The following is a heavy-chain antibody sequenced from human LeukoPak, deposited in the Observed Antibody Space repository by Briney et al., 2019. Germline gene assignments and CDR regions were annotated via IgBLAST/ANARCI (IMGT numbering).Heavy chain of an antibody. D-gene: IGHD6-19*01. CDR1: GYSFTSYW. V-gene: IGHV5-51*01. CDR2: IYPGDSDT. J-gene: IGHJ3*02. CDR3: ARRDSSGWYGNHDAFDI. Sequence: GESLKISCKGSGYSFTSYWIGWVRQMPGKGLEWMGIIYPGDSDTRYSPSFQGQITISADKSISTAYLQWSSLKASDTAMYYCARRDSSGWYGNHDAFDIWGQGTKVTVSS.